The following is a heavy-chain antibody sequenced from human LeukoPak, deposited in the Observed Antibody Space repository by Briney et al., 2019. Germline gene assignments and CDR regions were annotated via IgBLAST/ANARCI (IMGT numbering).Heavy chain of an antibody. CDR3: ASFRGYDILTGYSSFDY. V-gene: IGHV1-69*13. D-gene: IGHD3-9*01. CDR1: GYTFTGYY. Sequence: GASVKVSCKASGYTFTGYYMHWVRQAPGQGLEWMGGIIPIFGTANYAQKFQGRVTITADESTSTAYMELSSLRSEDTAVYYCASFRGYDILTGYSSFDYWGQGTLVTVSS. J-gene: IGHJ4*02. CDR2: IIPIFGTA.